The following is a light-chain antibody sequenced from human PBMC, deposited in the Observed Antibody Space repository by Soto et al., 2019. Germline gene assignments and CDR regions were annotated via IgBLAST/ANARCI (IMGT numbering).Light chain of an antibody. CDR3: QQHSSSSPYT. V-gene: IGKV1-5*03. CDR1: QSISSW. Sequence: DIPMTQSPSTLSASVGDRVTITCRASQSISSWLAWYQQKPGKAPNLLIYNASTLGSGVPSRFSGGGSGTEFTLTISSLQPDDFATYYCQQHSSSSPYTFGQGTKLEIK. CDR2: NAS. J-gene: IGKJ2*01.